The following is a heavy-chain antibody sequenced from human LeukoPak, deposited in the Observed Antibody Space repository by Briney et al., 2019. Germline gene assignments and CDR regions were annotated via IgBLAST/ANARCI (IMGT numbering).Heavy chain of an antibody. CDR1: GGSISSSSYY. CDR2: IYYSGST. J-gene: IGHJ5*02. V-gene: IGHV4-39*01. CDR3: ARHCSSTSCSGWFDP. D-gene: IGHD2-2*01. Sequence: PSETLSLTCTVSGGSISSSSYYWGWIRQPPGKGLEWIGSIYYSGSTYYNLSLKSRVTISVDTSKNQFSLKLSSVTAADTAVYYCARHCSSTSCSGWFDPWGQGTLVTVST.